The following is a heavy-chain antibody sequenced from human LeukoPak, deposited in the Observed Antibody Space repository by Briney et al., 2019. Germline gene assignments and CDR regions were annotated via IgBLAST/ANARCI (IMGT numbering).Heavy chain of an antibody. V-gene: IGHV4-30-4*07. CDR1: DGSFSGNGYS. CDR2: IYYSGST. Sequence: SETLSLTCAVSDGSFSGNGYSWSWIRQPPGKGLEWIGYIYYSGSTSYNPSLKSRVTISVDTSKNQFSLKLTSVTAADTAVYYCARSLKFFPWFDPWGQGTLVTVSS. D-gene: IGHD3-16*01. J-gene: IGHJ5*02. CDR3: ARSLKFFPWFDP.